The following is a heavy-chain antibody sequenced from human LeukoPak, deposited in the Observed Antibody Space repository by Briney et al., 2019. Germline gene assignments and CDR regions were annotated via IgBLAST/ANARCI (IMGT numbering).Heavy chain of an antibody. Sequence: GRSLRLSCAASGFTFSSYAMHWVRQAPGKGLEWVAVISYDGSNKYYADSVKGRFTISKDNAKNTVYLQMNSLRAEDTAVYYCVSFYETYWGRGTLVTVSS. CDR2: ISYDGSNK. CDR3: VSFYETY. CDR1: GFTFSSYA. V-gene: IGHV3-30-3*01. D-gene: IGHD2/OR15-2a*01. J-gene: IGHJ4*02.